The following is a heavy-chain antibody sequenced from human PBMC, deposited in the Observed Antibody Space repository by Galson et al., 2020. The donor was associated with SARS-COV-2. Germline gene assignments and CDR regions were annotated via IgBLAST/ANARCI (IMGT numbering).Heavy chain of an antibody. V-gene: IGHV3-23*01. CDR1: GFTFSSYA. J-gene: IGHJ6*02. D-gene: IGHD2-15*01. CDR3: AKDWVVVAATEDYYYYGMDV. Sequence: GGSLRLSCAASGFTFSSYAMSWVRQAPGKGLEWVSAISGSGGSTYYADSVKGRFTISRDNSKNTLYLQMNSLRAEDTAVYYCAKDWVVVAATEDYYYYGMDVWGQGTTVTVSS. CDR2: ISGSGGST.